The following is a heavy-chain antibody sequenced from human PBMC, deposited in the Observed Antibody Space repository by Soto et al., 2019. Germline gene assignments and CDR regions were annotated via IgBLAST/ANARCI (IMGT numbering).Heavy chain of an antibody. V-gene: IGHV4-61*01. J-gene: IGHJ4*02. CDR3: ATEDSSGYLY. CDR1: GGSVSSGSYY. D-gene: IGHD3-22*01. Sequence: QVQLQESGPGLLKPSETLSLTCTVSGGSVSSGSYYWSWIRQPPGKGLEWIGYIYYSGSTNYNPSLKSRVTITVDASKNQFSLKLSSVTAADTAVYYCATEDSSGYLYWGQGTLVTVSS. CDR2: IYYSGST.